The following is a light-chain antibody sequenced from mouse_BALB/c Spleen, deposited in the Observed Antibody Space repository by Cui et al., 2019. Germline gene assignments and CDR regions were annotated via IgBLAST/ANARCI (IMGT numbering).Light chain of an antibody. CDR3: QQWSSNPLT. J-gene: IGKJ5*01. CDR1: SSVSY. Sequence: QIVLTQSPALMPASPGEKVTMTCSASSSVSYMYWYQQKPRSSPKPWIYLTANLASGVPARFSGSGSGTSYSLTISSMEAEDAATYYCQQWSSNPLTFGAGTKLGLK. CDR2: LTA. V-gene: IGKV4-68*01.